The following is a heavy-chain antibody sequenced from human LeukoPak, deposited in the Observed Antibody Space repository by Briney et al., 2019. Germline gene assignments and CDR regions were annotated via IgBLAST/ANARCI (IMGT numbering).Heavy chain of an antibody. CDR3: ATKHEKDIVVVPAASYYYYYYMDV. Sequence: GGSLRLSCAASGFTFSSYGMHWVRQAPGKGLEWVAVISYDESNKYYADSVTGRFTISRDNSKNTLYLQMNSLRAEDTAVYYCATKHEKDIVVVPAASYYYYYYMDVWGKGTTVTVSS. J-gene: IGHJ6*03. V-gene: IGHV3-30*03. CDR1: GFTFSSYG. CDR2: ISYDESNK. D-gene: IGHD2-2*01.